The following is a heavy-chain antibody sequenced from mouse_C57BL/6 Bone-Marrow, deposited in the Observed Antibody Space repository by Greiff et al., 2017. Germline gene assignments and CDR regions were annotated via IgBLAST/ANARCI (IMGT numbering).Heavy chain of an antibody. CDR3: ARWKYCGSSYGY. V-gene: IGHV1-81*01. Sequence: VQLQQSGAELARPGASVKLSCKASGYTFTSYGIRWVKQRTGQGLEWIGDIYPRSGNTYYNEKFKDKATLTADKSSSTAYMQLRSLTSEDSAVYYCARWKYCGSSYGYWGKGTTVTVSS. J-gene: IGHJ2*01. CDR1: GYTFTSYG. CDR2: IYPRSGNT. D-gene: IGHD1-1*01.